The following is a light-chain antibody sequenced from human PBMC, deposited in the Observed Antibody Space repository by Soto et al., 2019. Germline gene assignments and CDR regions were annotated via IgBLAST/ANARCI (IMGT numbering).Light chain of an antibody. CDR3: QHYGDVWT. V-gene: IGKV1-5*01. CDR2: DAS. J-gene: IGKJ1*01. Sequence: DIQMTQSPSTLSASVGXRVIITCRTSESITNRLAWYQQKPGRAPQVLIFDASTLESGVPSRFSGSGSGTEFSLSINSLQPGDIATYYCQHYGDVWTFGQGTKVDIK. CDR1: ESITNR.